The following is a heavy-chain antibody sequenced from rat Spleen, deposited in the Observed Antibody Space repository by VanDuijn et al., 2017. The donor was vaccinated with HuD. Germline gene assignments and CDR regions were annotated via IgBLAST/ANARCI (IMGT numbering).Heavy chain of an antibody. V-gene: IGHV5S10*01. CDR2: ITSDGGRN. D-gene: IGHD1-4*01. J-gene: IGHJ3*01. CDR3: TRQEYPGVTTNWFAY. Sequence: EVPPVESAGGLVSPGRSLKLACAASGSTISDYYMAWVRQAPTKGLEWVATITSDGGRNFYRDSVKGRFPISSDNAKTTLYLQMDSTRSEDTATYYCTRQEYPGVTTNWFAYWGQGTLVTVSS. CDR1: GSTISDYY.